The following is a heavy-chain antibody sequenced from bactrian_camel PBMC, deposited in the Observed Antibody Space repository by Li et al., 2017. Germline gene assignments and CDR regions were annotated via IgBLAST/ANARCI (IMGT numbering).Heavy chain of an antibody. J-gene: IGHJ4*01. V-gene: IGHV3S40*01. CDR3: ASSTFGPCNVMASGAAPVDY. Sequence: DVQLVESGGGSVTAGGSSRLSCSPSGYGHITKCMGWFRQAPGKEREGVAAIYTGDARTVYYADSVKGRFTISPDNEKNTVYLQMNSLKPEDTAMYYCASSTFGPCNVMASGAAPVDYRGPGTQVTVS. CDR1: GYGHITKC. CDR2: IYTGDART. D-gene: IGHD2*01.